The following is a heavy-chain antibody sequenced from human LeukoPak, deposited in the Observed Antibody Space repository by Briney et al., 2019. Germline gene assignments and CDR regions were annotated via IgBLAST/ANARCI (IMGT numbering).Heavy chain of an antibody. CDR2: IRGSGGST. J-gene: IGHJ5*02. CDR3: AKDVVRGDYNWFDP. CDR1: GFTFSSYA. Sequence: PGGSLRLSCAASGFTFSSYAMSWVRQAPGKGLEWVSAIRGSGGSTYYADSVKGRFTISRDNSKNTLYLQMNSLRAEDTAVYYCAKDVVRGDYNWFDPWGQGTLVTVSS. V-gene: IGHV3-23*01. D-gene: IGHD3-10*01.